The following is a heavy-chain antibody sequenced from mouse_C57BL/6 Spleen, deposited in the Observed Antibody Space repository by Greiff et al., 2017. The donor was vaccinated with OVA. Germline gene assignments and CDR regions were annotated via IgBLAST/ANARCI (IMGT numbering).Heavy chain of an antibody. D-gene: IGHD4-1*01. CDR2: IDPSDSYT. J-gene: IGHJ4*01. CDR3: ARWENSSDAMDY. CDR1: GYTFTSYW. Sequence: QVQLQQPGAELVKPGASVKLSCKASGYTFTSYWMQWVKQRPGQGLEWIGEIDPSDSYTNYNQKFKGKATLTVDTSSSTAYMQLSSLTSEDSAVYYCARWENSSDAMDYWGQGTSVTVSS. V-gene: IGHV1-50*01.